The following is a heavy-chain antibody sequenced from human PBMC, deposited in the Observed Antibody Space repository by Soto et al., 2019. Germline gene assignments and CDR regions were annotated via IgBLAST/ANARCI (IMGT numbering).Heavy chain of an antibody. Sequence: QVQLQESGPGLVKPSGTLSLTCAVCGGSVSSSNWWSWVRQPPGKGLEWIGEIHHRGGTNYNPSLKSRVILSLDKSKTQFSLKVTSVTAADTAVYYCARGVGSTAVAGQFDSWGQGILVTVSS. CDR2: IHHRGGT. J-gene: IGHJ4*02. V-gene: IGHV4-4*02. D-gene: IGHD6-19*01. CDR3: ARGVGSTAVAGQFDS. CDR1: GGSVSSSNW.